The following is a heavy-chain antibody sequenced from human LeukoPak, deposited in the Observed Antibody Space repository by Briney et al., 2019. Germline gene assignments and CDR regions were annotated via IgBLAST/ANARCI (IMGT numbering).Heavy chain of an antibody. J-gene: IGHJ5*02. D-gene: IGHD6-19*01. Sequence: PGRSLRLSCAASGFTFSTFAMHWVRQAPGKGLEWVALISYDGSNKYYADSVKGRFTISRDNAKNSLYLQMNSLRAEDTAVYYCVRARQWLGVSSWFDPWGQGTLVTVSS. V-gene: IGHV3-30*07. CDR1: GFTFSTFA. CDR2: ISYDGSNK. CDR3: VRARQWLGVSSWFDP.